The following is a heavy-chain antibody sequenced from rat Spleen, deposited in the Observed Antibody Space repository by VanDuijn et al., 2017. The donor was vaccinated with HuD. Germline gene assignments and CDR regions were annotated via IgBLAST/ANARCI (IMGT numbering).Heavy chain of an antibody. Sequence: EVQLVESGGDLVQPERSMKLSCAASGFTFNNYYMAWVRQAPTKGLEWVATINYDGRSTFYRDSVRDRFTISRDNAKSTLYLQMDSLKSEDTATYYCARHGRGERTYYYVMDAWGQGASVTVSS. CDR3: ARHGRGERTYYYVMDA. D-gene: IGHD4-3*01. J-gene: IGHJ4*01. V-gene: IGHV5-29*01. CDR1: GFTFNNYY. CDR2: INYDGRST.